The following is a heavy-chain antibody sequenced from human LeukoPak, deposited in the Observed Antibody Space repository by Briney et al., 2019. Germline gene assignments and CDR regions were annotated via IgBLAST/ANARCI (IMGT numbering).Heavy chain of an antibody. CDR1: GYTFTGYY. V-gene: IGHV1-2*02. CDR3: ARGYSSSSGYYYYYMDV. Sequence: GASVKVSCKASGYTFTGYYMHWVRQAPGQGLEWMGWINPNSGGTNYAQKFQGRVTMTRDTPISTAYMELSRLRSDDTAVYYCARGYSSSSGYYYYYMDVWGKGTTVTVSS. D-gene: IGHD6-6*01. J-gene: IGHJ6*03. CDR2: INPNSGGT.